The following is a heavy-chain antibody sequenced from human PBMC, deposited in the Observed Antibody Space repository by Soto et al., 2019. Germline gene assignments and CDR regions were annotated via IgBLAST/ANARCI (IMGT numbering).Heavy chain of an antibody. CDR2: IQSGGTT. CDR1: GFTVSSKY. CDR3: ARDDVLCDGGRCYGIPWDV. D-gene: IGHD2-15*01. J-gene: IGHJ6*04. Sequence: PGGSLRLSCAASGFTVSSKYMTWVRQAPGKGLEWVSLIQSGGTTYYADSVKGRFTISRDTSENTLHLQMDSLRVEDTAVYYCARDDVLCDGGRCYGIPWDVWSKGTTVTASS. V-gene: IGHV3-66*01.